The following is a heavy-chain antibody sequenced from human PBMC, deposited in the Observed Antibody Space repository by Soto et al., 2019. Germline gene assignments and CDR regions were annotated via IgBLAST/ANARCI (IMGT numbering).Heavy chain of an antibody. CDR3: ARDSAFIAAAVRFDP. V-gene: IGHV1-69*04. J-gene: IGHJ5*02. CDR1: GGTFSSYT. D-gene: IGHD6-13*01. Sequence: SVKVSCKASGGTFSSYTLSWVRQAPGQGLEWMGRIIPILGIANYAQRFQGRVTITADKSTSTAYMELSSLRSEDTAVYYCARDSAFIAAAVRFDPWGQGTLVTVSS. CDR2: IIPILGIA.